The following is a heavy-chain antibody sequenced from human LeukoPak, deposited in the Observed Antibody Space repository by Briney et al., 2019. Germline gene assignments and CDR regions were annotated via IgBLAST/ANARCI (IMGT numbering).Heavy chain of an antibody. CDR1: GFTFSSYS. V-gene: IGHV3-21*01. D-gene: IGHD5-18*01. J-gene: IGHJ4*02. CDR3: VRDQVPSTGYSYGLGDY. Sequence: GGSLRLSCAASGFTFSSYSMNWVRQAPGKGLEWVSSISSSSYIYYADSVKGRFTISRDNAKNSLYLQMNSLRAEDTAVYYCVRDQVPSTGYSYGLGDYWGQGTLVTVSS. CDR2: ISSSSYI.